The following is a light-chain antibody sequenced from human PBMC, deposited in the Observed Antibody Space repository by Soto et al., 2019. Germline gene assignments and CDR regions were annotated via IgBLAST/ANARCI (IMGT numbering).Light chain of an antibody. CDR3: QQTYSAPIT. V-gene: IGKV2-28*01. CDR1: QILLHSNGYNY. Sequence: DIVMTQSPLSLPVTPGEPSSISCRSSQILLHSNGYNYLDWYQQKPGKVPKLLIYAATNVQSGVPSRFSGRGAGTDFTLTISSLQPEDFGTYYCQQTYSAPITFGQGTRLEIK. J-gene: IGKJ5*01. CDR2: AAT.